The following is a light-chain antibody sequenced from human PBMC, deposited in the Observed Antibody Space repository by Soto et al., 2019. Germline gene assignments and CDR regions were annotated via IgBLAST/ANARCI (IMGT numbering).Light chain of an antibody. CDR1: SSDVGGYNF. J-gene: IGLJ3*02. Sequence: QSALTQPPSASGSPGQSVTISCTGTSSDVGGYNFVSWYQQEPGKAPKLMIYGVSKRPSGVPDRFSGSKSGNTASLTVSGLQAEDEADYYCASYAGSSTLVFGGGTKLTVL. V-gene: IGLV2-8*01. CDR3: ASYAGSSTLV. CDR2: GVS.